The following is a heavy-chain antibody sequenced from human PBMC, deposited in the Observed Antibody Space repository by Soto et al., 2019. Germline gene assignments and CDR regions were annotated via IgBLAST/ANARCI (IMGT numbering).Heavy chain of an antibody. CDR3: AHSSSRWPLGY. D-gene: IGHD4-17*01. CDR2: IYWDDDK. CDR1: GFSLSTSGVS. Sequence: QITLKESGPTLVKPTQTLTLTCTFSGFSLSTSGVSVVWIRQPPGKALEWLALIYWDDDKRYSPSLKNRLTITQDTSKNQVVFTMTNMDHVDTATYFCAHSSSRWPLGYWGQGTLVTVSS. V-gene: IGHV2-5*02. J-gene: IGHJ4*02.